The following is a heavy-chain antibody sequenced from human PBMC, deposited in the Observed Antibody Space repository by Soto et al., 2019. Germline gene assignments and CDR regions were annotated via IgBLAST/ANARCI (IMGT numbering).Heavy chain of an antibody. CDR3: ARGSLSTETANALDV. Sequence: QVQLQESGPGLVKPSETLSLTCTVSGGSISNFYWSWIRQSPGKGLEWIGYGYMYYSGSTYYNPSLESRVTISVDTSKNQISLKLPSVTAEDTALYYCARGSLSTETANALDVWGPGTMVTVSS. CDR2: MYYSGST. CDR1: GGSISNFY. J-gene: IGHJ3*01. V-gene: IGHV4-59*01. D-gene: IGHD2-21*02.